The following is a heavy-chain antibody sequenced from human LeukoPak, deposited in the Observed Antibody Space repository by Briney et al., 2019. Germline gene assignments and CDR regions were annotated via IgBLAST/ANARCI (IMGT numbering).Heavy chain of an antibody. J-gene: IGHJ3*02. CDR3: ARDPLYYYDSSGMSYAFDI. D-gene: IGHD3-22*01. CDR2: TYYRSKWYN. V-gene: IGHV6-1*01. CDR1: GDSVSSNSAA. Sequence: SQTLSLTCAISGDSVSSNSAAWNWIRQSPSRGLEWLGRTYYRSKWYNDYAVSVKSRITINPDTSKNQFSLQLNSVTPEDTAVYYCARDPLYYYDSSGMSYAFDIWGQGTMVTVSS.